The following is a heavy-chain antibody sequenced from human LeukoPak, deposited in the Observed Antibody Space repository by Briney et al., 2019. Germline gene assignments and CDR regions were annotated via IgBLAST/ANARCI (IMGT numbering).Heavy chain of an antibody. Sequence: PGGSLRLSCAASGFTFSHAWMSWVRQAPGKGLEWVANIKEDGSEKYYVDSVKGRFTISRDNAQNSVYLQMNSLRAEDTAVYYCARKTGTTGEAFDYWGQGTLVTVSS. CDR2: IKEDGSEK. J-gene: IGHJ4*02. D-gene: IGHD1-1*01. CDR3: ARKTGTTGEAFDY. CDR1: GFTFSHAW. V-gene: IGHV3-7*03.